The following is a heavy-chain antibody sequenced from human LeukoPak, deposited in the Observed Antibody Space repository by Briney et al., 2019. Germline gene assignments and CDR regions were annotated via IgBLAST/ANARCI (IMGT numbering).Heavy chain of an antibody. Sequence: GGSLRLSCAASGFTVSSNYTSWVRQAPGKGLEWVSVIYSGGSTYYADSVKGRFTISRDNSKNTLYLQMSSLRAEDTAVYYCVKVQYSSSWPPYFDYWGQGTLVTVSS. V-gene: IGHV3-53*05. D-gene: IGHD6-13*01. J-gene: IGHJ4*02. CDR2: IYSGGST. CDR1: GFTVSSNY. CDR3: VKVQYSSSWPPYFDY.